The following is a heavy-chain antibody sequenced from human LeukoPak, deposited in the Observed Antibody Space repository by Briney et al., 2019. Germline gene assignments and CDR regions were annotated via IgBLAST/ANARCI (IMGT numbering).Heavy chain of an antibody. CDR1: GGTFSSYA. CDR3: AITRYCSGGSCYSPFDY. CDR2: IIPIFGSA. D-gene: IGHD2-15*01. J-gene: IGHJ4*02. V-gene: IGHV1-69*13. Sequence: SVKVSCKASGGTFSSYAISWVRQAPGQGLEWMGGIIPIFGSANFAQKFQGRVTITADESTSTAYMELSSLRSEDTAVYYCAITRYCSGGSCYSPFDYWGQGTLVTVSS.